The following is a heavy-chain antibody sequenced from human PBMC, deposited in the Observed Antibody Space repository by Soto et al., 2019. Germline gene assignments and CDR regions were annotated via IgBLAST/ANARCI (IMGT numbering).Heavy chain of an antibody. D-gene: IGHD2-2*02. CDR1: GGSISSYY. CDR2: IYYSGST. Sequence: PSETLSLTCTVSGGSISSYYWSWIRQPPGKGLEWIGYIYYSGSTNYNPSLKSRVTISVDTSKNQFSLKLSSVTVADTAVYHCARFVRSCSGTTCYTRADVWGQGTTVTVSS. V-gene: IGHV4-59*01. J-gene: IGHJ6*02. CDR3: ARFVRSCSGTTCYTRADV.